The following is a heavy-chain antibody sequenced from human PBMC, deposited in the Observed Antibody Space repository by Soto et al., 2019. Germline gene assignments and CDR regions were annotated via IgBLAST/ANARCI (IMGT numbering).Heavy chain of an antibody. V-gene: IGHV4-34*01. D-gene: IGHD3-3*01. CDR3: ARGSSYDFWSGYYYYGMDV. CDR1: GGSFSGYY. CDR2: INQSGST. Sequence: SETLSLTCAVYGGSFSGYYWSWIRQPPGKGLEWIGEINQSGSTNYNPSLKSRVTISVDTSKNQFSLKLSSVTAADTAVYYCARGSSYDFWSGYYYYGMDVWGQGTTVTVSS. J-gene: IGHJ6*02.